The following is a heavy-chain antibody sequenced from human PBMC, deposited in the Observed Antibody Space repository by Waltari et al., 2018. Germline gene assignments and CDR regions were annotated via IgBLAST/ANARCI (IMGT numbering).Heavy chain of an antibody. CDR1: GGSISSYY. Sequence: QVQLQESGPGLVKPSETRSRTCTVAGGSISSYYWSWIRQPPGKGLEWIGYIYYSGSTNYNPSLKSRVTISVDTSKNQFSLKLSSVTAADTAVYYCARARSGSPNFDYWGQGTLVTVSS. CDR3: ARARSGSPNFDY. J-gene: IGHJ4*02. D-gene: IGHD1-26*01. CDR2: IYYSGST. V-gene: IGHV4-59*01.